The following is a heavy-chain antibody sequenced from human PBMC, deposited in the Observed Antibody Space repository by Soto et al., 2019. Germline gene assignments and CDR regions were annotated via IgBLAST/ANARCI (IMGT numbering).Heavy chain of an antibody. Sequence: ASVKVSCKASGYTFTGYYMHWVRQAPGQGLEWMGWINPNSGGTNYAQKFQGRVTMTRDTSISTAYMELSRLRSDDTAVYYCARVLRFLEWFPPYFDYWGQGTLVTVSS. CDR2: INPNSGGT. V-gene: IGHV1-2*02. J-gene: IGHJ4*02. CDR3: ARVLRFLEWFPPYFDY. CDR1: GYTFTGYY. D-gene: IGHD3-3*01.